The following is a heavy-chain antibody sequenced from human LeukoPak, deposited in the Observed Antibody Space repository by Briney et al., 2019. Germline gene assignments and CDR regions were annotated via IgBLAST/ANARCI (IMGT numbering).Heavy chain of an antibody. V-gene: IGHV4-59*12. Sequence: PSETLSLTCTVSGGSISSYYWSWIRQPPGKGLEWIGYIYYSGSTNHNPSLKSRVTMSADTSKNQFSLKLKSVTAADTAVYYCARGADSSAYSYGYWGQGTLVTVSS. CDR2: IYYSGST. J-gene: IGHJ4*02. CDR1: GGSISSYY. D-gene: IGHD3-22*01. CDR3: ARGADSSAYSYGY.